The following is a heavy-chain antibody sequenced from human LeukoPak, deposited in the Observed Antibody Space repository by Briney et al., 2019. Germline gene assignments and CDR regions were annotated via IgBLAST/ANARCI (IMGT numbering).Heavy chain of an antibody. J-gene: IGHJ4*02. CDR2: ISYDGSNK. V-gene: IGHV3-30-3*01. CDR3: ARATRIAAAGPDY. Sequence: GGSLRLSCAASGFTFSSYAMHWVRQAPGKGLEWVAVISYDGSNKYYADSVKGRFTISRDNSKNTLYLQMNGLRAEDTAVYYCARATRIAAAGPDYWGQGTLVTVSS. D-gene: IGHD6-13*01. CDR1: GFTFSSYA.